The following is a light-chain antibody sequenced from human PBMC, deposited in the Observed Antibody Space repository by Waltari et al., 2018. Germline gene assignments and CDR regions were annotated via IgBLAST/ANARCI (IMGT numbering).Light chain of an antibody. V-gene: IGLV2-23*02. CDR1: SSDVGGYDF. J-gene: IGLJ1*01. CDR2: DVG. CDR3: CSHAGGNTYV. Sequence: QSALTQPASVSGSPGQSITISCTGTSSDVGGYDFVSWYQHHPGKAPKLMIYDVGEPPSGVSYRFSGSKSGNTASLTISGLLAEDEADYYCCSHAGGNTYVFGTGTKVTVL.